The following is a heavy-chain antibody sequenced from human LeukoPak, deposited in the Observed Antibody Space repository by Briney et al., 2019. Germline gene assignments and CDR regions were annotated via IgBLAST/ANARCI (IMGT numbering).Heavy chain of an antibody. CDR3: ARSPAALSFDY. D-gene: IGHD2-2*01. CDR1: GFTFSSYS. CDR2: ISSSSSYI. Sequence: GGSLRHSCAASGFTFSSYSMNWVRQAPGKGLEWVSSISSSSSYIYYADSVKGRFTISRDNAKNSLYLQMNSLRAEDTAVYYCARSPAALSFDYWGQGTLVTVSS. V-gene: IGHV3-21*01. J-gene: IGHJ4*02.